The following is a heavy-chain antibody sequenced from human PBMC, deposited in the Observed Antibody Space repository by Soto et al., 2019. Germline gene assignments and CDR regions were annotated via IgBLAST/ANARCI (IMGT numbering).Heavy chain of an antibody. V-gene: IGHV3-30*18. CDR2: ISYDGSNK. CDR1: GFTFSSYG. CDR3: AKEYYDILTGYSDGFDP. Sequence: GGSLRLSCAASGFTFSSYGMHWVRQAPGKGLEWVAVISYDGSNKYYADSVKGRFTISRDNSKNTLYLQMNSLRAEDTAVYYCAKEYYDILTGYSDGFDPWGQGT. J-gene: IGHJ5*02. D-gene: IGHD3-9*01.